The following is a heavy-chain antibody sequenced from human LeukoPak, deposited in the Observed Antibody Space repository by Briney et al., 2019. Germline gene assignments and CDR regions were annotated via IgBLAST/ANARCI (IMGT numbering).Heavy chain of an antibody. V-gene: IGHV3-64D*06. J-gene: IGHJ4*02. Sequence: GGSLRLSCSASGFTFSSYAIHWVRQAPGKGLEYVSAISDNGGSTYYADSVKGRFTISRDNSKNTLYLQMSSLRAEDTAVYYCVKYSSGWYDYWGQETLVTVSS. CDR2: ISDNGGST. CDR3: VKYSSGWYDY. CDR1: GFTFSSYA. D-gene: IGHD6-19*01.